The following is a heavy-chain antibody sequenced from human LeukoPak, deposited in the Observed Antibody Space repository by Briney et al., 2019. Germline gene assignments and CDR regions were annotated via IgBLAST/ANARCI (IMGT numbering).Heavy chain of an antibody. CDR3: ARVERNYVLDY. V-gene: IGHV3-48*03. J-gene: IGHJ4*02. CDR2: FSGSGSTI. Sequence: GGSLRLSCAASGFTFSSFEMNWVRQAPGKGLEWLSYFSGSGSTIYYADSVKGRFTISRDNAKNSLYLQMNSLRAEDTAVYYCARVERNYVLDYWGQGTLVSVSS. CDR1: GFTFSSFE. D-gene: IGHD1-7*01.